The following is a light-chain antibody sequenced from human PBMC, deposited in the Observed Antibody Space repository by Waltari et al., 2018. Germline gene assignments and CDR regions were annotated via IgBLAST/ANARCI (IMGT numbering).Light chain of an antibody. Sequence: QSALTQPASVSGSPGQSITISCTGTSGDLVIGNRVSWYQQYPGKAPKLMIYDVSSRPSGVSDCFSGSKSGNTASLTISGLQVEDEADYYCSSYTTNTRVFGGGTKLTVL. J-gene: IGLJ3*02. CDR1: SGDLVIGNR. CDR3: SSYTTNTRV. CDR2: DVS. V-gene: IGLV2-14*03.